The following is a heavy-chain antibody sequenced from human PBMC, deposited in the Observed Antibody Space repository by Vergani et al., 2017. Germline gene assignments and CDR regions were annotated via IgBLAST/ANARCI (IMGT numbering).Heavy chain of an antibody. V-gene: IGHV4-59*01. Sequence: VQLVESGGGLVPPGRSLRLSCAASGFSFGDYAMAWVRQAPGKGLEWIGYIYYSGSTNYNPSLKSRVTISVDTSKNQFSLKLSSVTAADTAVYYCARTGTIFGVDRPLDVWGKGTTVTVYS. CDR2: IYYSGST. CDR1: GFSFGDYA. CDR3: ARTGTIFGVDRPLDV. D-gene: IGHD3-3*01. J-gene: IGHJ6*04.